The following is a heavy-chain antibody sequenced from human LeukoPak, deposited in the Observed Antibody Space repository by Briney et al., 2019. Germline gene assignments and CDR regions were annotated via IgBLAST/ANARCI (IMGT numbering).Heavy chain of an antibody. V-gene: IGHV4-59*12. D-gene: IGHD2-15*01. J-gene: IGHJ2*01. CDR3: ARRVEWNWYFDL. Sequence: SETLSLTCTVSGGSISSYYWSWIRQPPGKGLEWIGYIYYSGNTNYNPSLKSRVTISVDTSKNQFSLKLSSVTAADTAVYYCARRVEWNWYFDLWGRGTLVTVSS. CDR1: GGSISSYY. CDR2: IYYSGNT.